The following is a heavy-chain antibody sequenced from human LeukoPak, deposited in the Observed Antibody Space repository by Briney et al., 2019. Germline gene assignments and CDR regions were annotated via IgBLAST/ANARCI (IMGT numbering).Heavy chain of an antibody. Sequence: SETLSLTCTVSGGSISSSSYYWGWIRQPPGKGLEWIGSIYYSGSTYCNPSLKSRVTISVDTSKNQFSLKLSSVTAADTAVYYCAREERKLLWFGESPYYFDYWGQGTLVTVSS. CDR1: GGSISSSSYY. CDR3: AREERKLLWFGESPYYFDY. V-gene: IGHV4-39*07. CDR2: IYYSGST. J-gene: IGHJ4*02. D-gene: IGHD3-10*01.